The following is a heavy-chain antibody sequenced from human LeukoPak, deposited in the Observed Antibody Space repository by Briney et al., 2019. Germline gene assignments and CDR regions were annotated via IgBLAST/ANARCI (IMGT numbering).Heavy chain of an antibody. CDR1: GYTFTSYG. CDR2: ISAYNGNT. D-gene: IGHD6-19*01. J-gene: IGHJ4*02. Sequence: ASVKVSCKASGYTFTSYGISWVRQAPGHGLEWMGWISAYNGNTNYAQKLQGRVTMTTDTSTSTAYMELRSLRSDDTAVYYCARDGWRAVAPRGPFDYWGQGTLVTVSS. V-gene: IGHV1-18*04. CDR3: ARDGWRAVAPRGPFDY.